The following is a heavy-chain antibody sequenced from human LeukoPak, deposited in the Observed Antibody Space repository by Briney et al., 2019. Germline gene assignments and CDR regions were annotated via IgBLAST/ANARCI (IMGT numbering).Heavy chain of an antibody. Sequence: GGSLRLSCAASGFTFSSYSMNWVRQAPGKGLEWVSSISSSSSYIYYADSVKGRFTISRDNAKNSLYLQMNSLRAEDAAVYYCARDRLRTIDYWGQGTLVTVSS. J-gene: IGHJ4*02. CDR3: ARDRLRTIDY. CDR2: ISSSSSYI. V-gene: IGHV3-21*01. CDR1: GFTFSSYS.